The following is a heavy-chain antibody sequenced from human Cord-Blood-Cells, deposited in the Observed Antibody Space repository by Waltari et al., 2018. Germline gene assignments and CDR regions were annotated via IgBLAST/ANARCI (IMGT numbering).Heavy chain of an antibody. J-gene: IGHJ4*02. CDR1: GFTVSSNY. V-gene: IGHV3-53*01. Sequence: EVQLVESGGGLIQPGGSLRLSCAASGFTVSSNYMSLVRQAPGQGLEWVSVIYSGGSTYYADSVKGRFTISRDNSKNTLYLQMNSLRAEDTAVYYCARETISGYYDYWGQGTLVTVSS. CDR2: IYSGGST. CDR3: ARETISGYYDY. D-gene: IGHD3-22*01.